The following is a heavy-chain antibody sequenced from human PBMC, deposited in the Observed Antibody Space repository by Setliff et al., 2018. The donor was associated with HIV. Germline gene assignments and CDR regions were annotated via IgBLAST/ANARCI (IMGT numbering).Heavy chain of an antibody. V-gene: IGHV4-4*07. CDR1: GDSVSGYY. J-gene: IGHJ4*02. CDR2: VHNSAGS. CDR3: ARDPPGYGDSNDY. Sequence: SETLSLTCAVSGDSVSGYYWSWIRQPAGRGLEWIGRVHNSAGSNYNPSLKSRVTMSVDTAKNQLSLKLTAVSAADTAVYYCARDPPGYGDSNDYWGQGTLVTVSS. D-gene: IGHD4-17*01.